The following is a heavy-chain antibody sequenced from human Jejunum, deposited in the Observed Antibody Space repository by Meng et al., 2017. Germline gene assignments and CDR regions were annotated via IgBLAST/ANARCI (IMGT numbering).Heavy chain of an antibody. J-gene: IGHJ5*02. CDR3: ARLGITETIGGFDP. CDR1: GGSLRTGAYY. CDR2: IYYTGST. V-gene: IGHV4-31*03. D-gene: IGHD1-7*01. Sequence: VRLQESGPGLVKPSQTPSLTCPVSGGSLRTGAYYWSWIRQHPGKGLEWIGYIYYTGSTFYNPSLKSRVSISLETSKNQFSLKVTSVTAADTAFYYCARLGITETIGGFDPWGQGILVTVSS.